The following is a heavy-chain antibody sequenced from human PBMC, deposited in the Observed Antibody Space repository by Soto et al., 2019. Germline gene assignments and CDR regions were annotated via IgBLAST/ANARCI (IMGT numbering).Heavy chain of an antibody. D-gene: IGHD6-13*01. CDR2: IYYSGST. CDR3: ARGGYSSSWYWFDP. J-gene: IGHJ5*02. CDR1: GGSISSYY. Sequence: ETLSLTCTVSGGSISSYYWSWIRQPPGKGLEWIGYIYYSGSTNYNPSLKSRVTISVDTSKNQFSLKLSSVTAADTAVYYCARGGYSSSWYWFDPWGQGTLVTVSS. V-gene: IGHV4-59*08.